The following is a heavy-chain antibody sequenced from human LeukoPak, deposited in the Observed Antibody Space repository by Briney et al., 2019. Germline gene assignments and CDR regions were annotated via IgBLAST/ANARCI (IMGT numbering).Heavy chain of an antibody. Sequence: GASVKVSCKASGYTFTSYDINWVRQATGQGLEWMGWMNPNSGNTGYAQKFQGRVTMTRNTSISTAYMELSSLRSEDTAVYYCARDDGYYDFWSGYYYCYYYMDVWGKGTTVTVSS. CDR1: GYTFTSYD. D-gene: IGHD3-3*01. CDR2: MNPNSGNT. CDR3: ARDDGYYDFWSGYYYCYYYMDV. J-gene: IGHJ6*03. V-gene: IGHV1-8*01.